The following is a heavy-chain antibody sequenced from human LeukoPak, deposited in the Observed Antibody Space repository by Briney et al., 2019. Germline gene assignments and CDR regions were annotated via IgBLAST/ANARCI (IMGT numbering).Heavy chain of an antibody. CDR2: INPNSGGT. CDR1: GYTFNGYY. V-gene: IGHV1-2*02. Sequence: ASVKVSCKASGYTFNGYYIHWVRLAPGQGLEWMGWINPNSGGTNYAQKFQGRVTMTRDTSISTAYMELSRLRSDDTAVYYCARVSNLLEFSANFDYWGQGTLVTVSS. D-gene: IGHD1-1*01. J-gene: IGHJ4*02. CDR3: ARVSNLLEFSANFDY.